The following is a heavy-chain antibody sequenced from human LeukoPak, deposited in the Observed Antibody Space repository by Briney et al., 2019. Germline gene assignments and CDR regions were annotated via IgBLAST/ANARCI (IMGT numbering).Heavy chain of an antibody. CDR1: GGSISGSISGHY. CDR2: IYYSGST. V-gene: IGHV4-59*08. CDR3: ARQLRGEAVAGHLQPFDY. J-gene: IGHJ4*02. Sequence: PSETLSLTCTVSGGSISGSISGHYWNWIRQPPGKALEWIGFIYYSGSTNYNPSLKSRVTISVDTSKNQFSLKLSSVTAADTAVYFCARQLRGEAVAGHLQPFDYWGQGTLVTVSS. D-gene: IGHD6-19*01.